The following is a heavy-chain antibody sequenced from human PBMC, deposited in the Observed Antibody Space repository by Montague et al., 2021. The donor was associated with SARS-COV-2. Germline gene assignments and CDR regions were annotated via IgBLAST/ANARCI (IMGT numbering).Heavy chain of an antibody. Sequence: CAISGDSVSRNSAAWNWIRQSPSTGLEWLGRTYYRSKWYNDYAVSVNSRVTINQNTSKNQLSLQLNSVTPEDSAVYYCARAGSLGNFDYWGQGTLVTVSS. D-gene: IGHD3-10*01. V-gene: IGHV6-1*01. CDR3: ARAGSLGNFDY. J-gene: IGHJ4*02. CDR2: TYYRSKWYN. CDR1: GDSVSRNSAA.